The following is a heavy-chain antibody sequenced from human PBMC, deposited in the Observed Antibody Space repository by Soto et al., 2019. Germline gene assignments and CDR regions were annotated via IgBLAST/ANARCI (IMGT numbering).Heavy chain of an antibody. J-gene: IGHJ4*02. CDR3: ARVRGHCSGGTCYAAN. D-gene: IGHD2-15*01. Sequence: PSETLSLTCTVSGGSISSYYWSWIRQPPGKGLEWIGYIHYSGSTNYNPSLKSRGTFSVDTSKNQLSLRLSSVTAADTAVYYCARVRGHCSGGTCYAANWGQGTLVTV. V-gene: IGHV4-59*12. CDR1: GGSISSYY. CDR2: IHYSGST.